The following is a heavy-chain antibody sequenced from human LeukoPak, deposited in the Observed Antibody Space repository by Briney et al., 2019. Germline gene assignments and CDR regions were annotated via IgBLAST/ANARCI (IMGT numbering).Heavy chain of an antibody. Sequence: SETLSLTCTVSGGSISSGGYYWSWIRQHPGKGLEWIGYIYYSGSTYYNPSLKSRVTISVDTSKNQFSLKLSSVTAADTAVYYCARNSLEAEWSKPTPFDYWGQGTLVTVSS. D-gene: IGHD3-3*01. J-gene: IGHJ4*02. V-gene: IGHV4-31*03. CDR1: GGSISSGGYY. CDR3: ARNSLEAEWSKPTPFDY. CDR2: IYYSGST.